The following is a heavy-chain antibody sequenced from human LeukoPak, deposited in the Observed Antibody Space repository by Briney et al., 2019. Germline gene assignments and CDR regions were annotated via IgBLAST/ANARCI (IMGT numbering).Heavy chain of an antibody. Sequence: ASVKVSCKASGYTFTGYYMHWVRQAPGQGLEWMGWINPNSGGTNYAQKFQGRVTMTRDTSINTAYMELSRLRSDDTAVYYCARDSVPMSGFDPWGQGTLVTVSS. CDR2: INPNSGGT. D-gene: IGHD3-10*02. V-gene: IGHV1-2*02. CDR3: ARDSVPMSGFDP. J-gene: IGHJ5*02. CDR1: GYTFTGYY.